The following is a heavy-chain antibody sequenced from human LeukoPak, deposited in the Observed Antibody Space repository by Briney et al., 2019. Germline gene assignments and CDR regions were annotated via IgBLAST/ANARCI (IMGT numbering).Heavy chain of an antibody. J-gene: IGHJ4*02. Sequence: GGSLRLSCAASGFTFKYALMKWVRQAPGKGLEWVGRIKANSDGGTTDYAAPVKGRFTISRDDSNNVLYLQMNSLKTEDTGVYYCTTGTMGSGNSDHWGQGTLVTVSS. CDR1: GFTFKYAL. V-gene: IGHV3-15*01. D-gene: IGHD3-10*01. CDR2: IKANSDGGTT. CDR3: TTGTMGSGNSDH.